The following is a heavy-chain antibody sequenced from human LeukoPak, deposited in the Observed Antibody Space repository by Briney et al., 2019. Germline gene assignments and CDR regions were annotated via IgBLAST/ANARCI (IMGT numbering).Heavy chain of an antibody. J-gene: IGHJ5*02. CDR1: GFVFKTYA. Sequence: GGSLRLSCAASGFVFKTYAMHWVRQAPGKGLEWVALISSDGSNNYSADSVKGRFSISRDDSKNTLYLHMDSLTIEDTAYYYCARVKLRGVNFFDPWARAPWSLSLQ. D-gene: IGHD3-10*01. CDR3: ARVKLRGVNFFDP. CDR2: ISSDGSNN. V-gene: IGHV3-30*04.